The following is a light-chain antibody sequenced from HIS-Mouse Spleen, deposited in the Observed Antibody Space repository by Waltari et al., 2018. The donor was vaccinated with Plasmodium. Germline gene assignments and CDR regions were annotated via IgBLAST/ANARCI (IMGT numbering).Light chain of an antibody. CDR1: NLGDKY. Sequence: SYELTQPPSVSVSPGQPARITCSGDNLGDKYACWYQQKPGQSPVLVIYQDSKRPSGIPERFSGSNSGSTATLTISGTQAMDEADYYCQAWDSSTVVFGGGTKLTVL. CDR2: QDS. CDR3: QAWDSSTVV. J-gene: IGLJ2*01. V-gene: IGLV3-1*01.